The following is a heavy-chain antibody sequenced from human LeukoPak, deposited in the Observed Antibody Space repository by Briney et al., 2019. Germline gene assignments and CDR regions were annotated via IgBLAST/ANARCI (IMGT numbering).Heavy chain of an antibody. Sequence: PGGSLRLSCAASGFTFSSYGMHWVRQAPGKGLEWVAVIWYDGSNKYYADSVKGRFTISRDNSKNTLYLQMNSLRAEDTAVYYCAKDDYYDSSGYYYFSYWGQGTLVTVSS. CDR3: AKDDYYDSSGYYYFSY. V-gene: IGHV3-33*06. CDR2: IWYDGSNK. D-gene: IGHD3-22*01. CDR1: GFTFSSYG. J-gene: IGHJ4*02.